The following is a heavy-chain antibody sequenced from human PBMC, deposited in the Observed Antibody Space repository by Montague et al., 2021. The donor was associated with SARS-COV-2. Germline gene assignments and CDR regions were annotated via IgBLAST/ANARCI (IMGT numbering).Heavy chain of an antibody. CDR2: IYHSGST. CDR3: AREEGDYGGMDV. Sequence: TLSLTCAVSGGSISSGGYSWSWLRPPTGKGLEWIGYIYHSGSTYYNLSLKSRVTISGDRSKNQFSLKLSSVTAAATAVYYCAREEGDYGGMDVWGQGTTVTVSS. V-gene: IGHV4-30-2*01. J-gene: IGHJ6*02. CDR1: GGSISSGGYS. D-gene: IGHD3-16*01.